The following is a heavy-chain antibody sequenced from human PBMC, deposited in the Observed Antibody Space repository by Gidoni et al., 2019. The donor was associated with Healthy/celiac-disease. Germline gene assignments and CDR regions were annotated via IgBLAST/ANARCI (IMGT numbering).Heavy chain of an antibody. Sequence: QVHLQESGPGLVKPSQTLSLTRPVSGGSTSSGGYYWSWIRQHPGKGLEWIGYIYYSGSTYYNPSLKSRVTISVDTSKNQFSLKLSSVTAAGTAVYYCAQMDYYYYGMDVWGQGTTVTVSS. J-gene: IGHJ6*02. V-gene: IGHV4-31*03. CDR2: IYYSGST. CDR1: GGSTSSGGYY. CDR3: AQMDYYYYGMDV.